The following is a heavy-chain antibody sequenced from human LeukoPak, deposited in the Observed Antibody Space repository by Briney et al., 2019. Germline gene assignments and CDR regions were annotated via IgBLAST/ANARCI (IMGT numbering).Heavy chain of an antibody. V-gene: IGHV4-39*01. CDR2: IYYSGST. J-gene: IGHJ4*02. Sequence: SETPSLTCTVSGGSISSSNYYWGWIRQPPGKGLEWIGSIYYSGSTYYNPSLKSRVTISVETSKIQVSLKLSSVTAADTAVYYCARLTVVTGTSFDYWGQGTLVTVSS. CDR3: ARLTVVTGTSFDY. CDR1: GGSISSSNYY. D-gene: IGHD2-21*02.